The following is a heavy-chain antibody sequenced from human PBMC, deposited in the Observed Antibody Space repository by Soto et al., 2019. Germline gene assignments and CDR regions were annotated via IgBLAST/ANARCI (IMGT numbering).Heavy chain of an antibody. D-gene: IGHD5-18*01. CDR2: IYYSGST. CDR1: GGSISSGGYY. J-gene: IGHJ6*02. CDR3: ASRGYSYGFSLGMDV. Sequence: QVQLQESGPGLVKPSQTLSLTCTVSGGSISSGGYYWSWIRQHPGKGLEWIGYIYYSGSTYYNPSLKSRVTXSVTASXXQFSLKLSSVTAADTAVYYCASRGYSYGFSLGMDVWGQGTTVTVSS. V-gene: IGHV4-31*03.